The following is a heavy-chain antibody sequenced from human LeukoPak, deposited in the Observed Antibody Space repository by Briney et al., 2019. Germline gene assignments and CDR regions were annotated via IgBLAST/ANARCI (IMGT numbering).Heavy chain of an antibody. J-gene: IGHJ4*02. CDR1: GYTFTSYY. Sequence: ASVKVSCKASGYTFTSYYMHWVRQAPGQGLEWMGWISPSSGDTDYAQKFQGRVTMTRDTSIRTIYMEVTRLRSDDAAVYYCARWDGYSSSPDYWGQGTLVTVSS. V-gene: IGHV1-2*02. CDR2: ISPSSGDT. D-gene: IGHD6-13*01. CDR3: ARWDGYSSSPDY.